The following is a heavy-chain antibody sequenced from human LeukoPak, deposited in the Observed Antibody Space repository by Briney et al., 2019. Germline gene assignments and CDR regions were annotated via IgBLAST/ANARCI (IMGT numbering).Heavy chain of an antibody. Sequence: PSETLSLTCTVSGDSISVYYWTWIRQPAGKGLEWIGRIYTSGSANYNPSLKSRVTISVDTSKNQFSLKLSSVTAADTAVYYCARGLRLALDYWGQGTLVTVSS. CDR1: GDSISVYY. V-gene: IGHV4-4*07. J-gene: IGHJ4*02. CDR3: ARGLRLALDY. CDR2: IYTSGSA.